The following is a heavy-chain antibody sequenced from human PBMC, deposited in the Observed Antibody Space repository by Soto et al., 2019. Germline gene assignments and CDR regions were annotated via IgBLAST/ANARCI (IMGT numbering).Heavy chain of an antibody. CDR2: INPNSGGT. D-gene: IGHD5-18*01. CDR1: GHTFTGYY. V-gene: IGHV1-2*02. Sequence: ASVKVSCKASGHTFTGYYMHWVRQAPGQGLEWMGWINPNSGGTNYAQKFQGRVTMTRDTSISTAYMELSRLRSDDTAVYYCARVGGYSYVQGIDYWGQGTLVTVSS. CDR3: ARVGGYSYVQGIDY. J-gene: IGHJ4*02.